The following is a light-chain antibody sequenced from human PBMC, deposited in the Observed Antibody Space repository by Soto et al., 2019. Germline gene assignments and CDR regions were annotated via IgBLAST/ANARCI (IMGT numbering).Light chain of an antibody. CDR1: QSVSSY. V-gene: IGKV3-11*01. CDR2: DAS. CDR3: QQRSNWPPT. J-gene: IGKJ4*01. Sequence: EIVLTQSPATLSLSPGERATLSCRASQSVSSYLAWYQQKPGQAPRLLIYDASSRATGIPDRFSGSGSGTDFTLTVSRLEPEDFAGHYCQQRSNWPPTFGGGTKVEIK.